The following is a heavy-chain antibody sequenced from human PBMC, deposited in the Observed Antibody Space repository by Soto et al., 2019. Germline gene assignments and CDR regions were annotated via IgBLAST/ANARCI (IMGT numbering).Heavy chain of an antibody. Sequence: PGGSLRLSCAASGFTFSSYGMHWVRQAPGKGLEWVAVISYDGSNKYYADSVKGRFTISRDNSKNTLYLQMSSLRAEDTAVYYCVKDLEYSSQHDAFDIWGQGTMVTVSS. CDR2: ISYDGSNK. D-gene: IGHD6-6*01. CDR3: VKDLEYSSQHDAFDI. V-gene: IGHV3-30*18. J-gene: IGHJ3*02. CDR1: GFTFSSYG.